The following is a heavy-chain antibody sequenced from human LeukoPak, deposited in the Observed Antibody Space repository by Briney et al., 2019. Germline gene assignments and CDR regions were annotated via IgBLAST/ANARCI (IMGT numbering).Heavy chain of an antibody. V-gene: IGHV3-48*02. J-gene: IGHJ6*02. Sequence: GGSLRLSCAASGFTFSSFSMNWGRQAPGKGLEWVSYISSSSSTIYYADSVKGRFTISRDNAKNSLYLQMNSLRDEDTAVYYCARDRGYNYYGSGSPRYYYYGMDVWGQGTTVTVSS. D-gene: IGHD3-10*01. CDR1: GFTFSSFS. CDR3: ARDRGYNYYGSGSPRYYYYGMDV. CDR2: ISSSSSTI.